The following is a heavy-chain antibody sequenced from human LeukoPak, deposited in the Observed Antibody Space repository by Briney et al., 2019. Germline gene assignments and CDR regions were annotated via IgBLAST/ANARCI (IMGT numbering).Heavy chain of an antibody. CDR2: INYSGST. D-gene: IGHD3-16*01. CDR3: ARHYAYYYMDV. J-gene: IGHJ6*03. Sequence: SETLSLTCTVSGGSISSSSYYWGWIRQPPGKGLEWIGSINYSGSTYYNPSLKSRVTISVDTSKNQFSLKLSSVTAADTAVYYCARHYAYYYMDVWGKGTTVTVSS. V-gene: IGHV4-39*01. CDR1: GGSISSSSYY.